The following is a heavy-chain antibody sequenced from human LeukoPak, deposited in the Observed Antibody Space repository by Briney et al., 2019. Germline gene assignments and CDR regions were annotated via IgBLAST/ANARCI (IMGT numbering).Heavy chain of an antibody. CDR1: GLTFGDYA. J-gene: IGHJ4*02. D-gene: IGHD6-13*01. CDR2: IRSKIYGGTT. Sequence: PGGFLRLSCTASGLTFGDYAMSWFRQAPGKGLEWIGFIRSKIYGGTTEYAASVKGRFIISRDDSKSIAYLQMNSLKTEDTAVYYCTRVSTIAGTAPYYWGQGTLVTVSS. V-gene: IGHV3-49*03. CDR3: TRVSTIAGTAPYY.